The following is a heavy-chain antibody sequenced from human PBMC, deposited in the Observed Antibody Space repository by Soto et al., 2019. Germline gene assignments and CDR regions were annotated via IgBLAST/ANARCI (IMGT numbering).Heavy chain of an antibody. CDR3: ARAPYCTNGVCLYYYGMDV. D-gene: IGHD2-8*01. V-gene: IGHV3-53*01. J-gene: IGHJ6*02. Sequence: QPGGSLRLSCAASGFTVSSNYMSWVRQAPGKGLEWVSVIYSGGSTYYADSVKGRFTISRDNSKNTLYLQMNSLRAEDTAVYYCARAPYCTNGVCLYYYGMDVWGQGTTVTVSS. CDR2: IYSGGST. CDR1: GFTVSSNY.